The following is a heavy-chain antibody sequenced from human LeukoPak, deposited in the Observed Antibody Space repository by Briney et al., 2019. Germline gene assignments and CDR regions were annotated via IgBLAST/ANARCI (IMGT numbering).Heavy chain of an antibody. Sequence: PGRSLRLSCAASGFTFDDYAMHWVRQAPGKGLEWVSGISWNSGSIGYADSVKGRFTISRDNAKNSLYLQMNSLRAEDTALYYCAKDSHSSIGAFDIWGQGTMVTVSS. J-gene: IGHJ3*02. CDR2: ISWNSGSI. CDR1: GFTFDDYA. CDR3: AKDSHSSIGAFDI. D-gene: IGHD5-24*01. V-gene: IGHV3-9*01.